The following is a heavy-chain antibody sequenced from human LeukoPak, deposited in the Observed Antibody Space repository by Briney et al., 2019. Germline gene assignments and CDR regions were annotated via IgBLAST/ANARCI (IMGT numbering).Heavy chain of an antibody. V-gene: IGHV1-58*01. Sequence: ASVKVSCKASGFTFTRSAVQWVRQARGQRLEWIGWIVVGSGNTNYAQKFQERVTITRDMSTSTAYMELSSLKSEDTAVYYCAAVGSGSGAYYDYWGQGTLGTVSS. J-gene: IGHJ4*02. CDR3: AAVGSGSGAYYDY. D-gene: IGHD3-16*01. CDR2: IVVGSGNT. CDR1: GFTFTRSA.